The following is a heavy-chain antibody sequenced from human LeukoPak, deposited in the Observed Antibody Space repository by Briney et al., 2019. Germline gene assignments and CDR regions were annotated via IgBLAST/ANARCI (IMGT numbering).Heavy chain of an antibody. CDR1: GGSISSYY. Sequence: SETLPLTCTVSGGSISSYYWSWIRQPPGKGLEWIGYIYYSGSTNYNPSLKSRVTISVDTSKNQFSLKLSSVTAADTAVYYCARDRIAAAGHDAFHIWGQGTMVTVSS. CDR3: ARDRIAAAGHDAFHI. CDR2: IYYSGST. J-gene: IGHJ3*02. V-gene: IGHV4-59*01. D-gene: IGHD6-13*01.